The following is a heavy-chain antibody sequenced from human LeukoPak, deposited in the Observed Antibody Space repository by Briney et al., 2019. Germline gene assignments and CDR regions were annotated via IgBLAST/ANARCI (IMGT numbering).Heavy chain of an antibody. J-gene: IGHJ4*02. CDR2: INHSGST. Sequence: SETLSLTCAVYGGSFSGYYWSWIRQPPGKGLEWIGEINHSGSTNYNPSLKSRVTISVDTSKNQFSLKLSSVTAADTAVYYCARIVTTTYYFDDWGPGTLVSVSS. CDR1: GGSFSGYY. CDR3: ARIVTTTYYFDD. V-gene: IGHV4-34*01. D-gene: IGHD5-12*01.